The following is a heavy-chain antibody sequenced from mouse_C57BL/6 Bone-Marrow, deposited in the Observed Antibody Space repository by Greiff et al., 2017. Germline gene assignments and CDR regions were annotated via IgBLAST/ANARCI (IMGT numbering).Heavy chain of an antibody. J-gene: IGHJ4*01. CDR1: GYTFTNYW. V-gene: IGHV1-63*01. CDR2: IYPGGGYT. Sequence: QVQLQQSGAELVRPGTSVKMSCKASGYTFTNYWIGWAKQRPGHGLEWIGDIYPGGGYTNYNEKFKGKAPLTADKSSSTAYMQFSSLTSADSAIYYCARGRALDYWGQGTSVTVSS. CDR3: ARGRALDY.